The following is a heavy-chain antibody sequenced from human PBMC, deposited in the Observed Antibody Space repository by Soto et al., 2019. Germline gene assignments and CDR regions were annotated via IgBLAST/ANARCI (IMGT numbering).Heavy chain of an antibody. Sequence: QITLKESGPTLVKPTQTLTLTCTISGFSLSTGGVGVGWIRQPPGKALEWLALIYWDDDKRYSPSLKSRLTITKDNSKGQXXLXMXXMDPVDTATYYCVHSRCGGDCLQSYSAHYYYGLDVWGQGTTVTVSS. D-gene: IGHD2-21*02. CDR2: IYWDDDK. CDR1: GFSLSTGGVG. CDR3: VHSRCGGDCLQSYSAHYYYGLDV. V-gene: IGHV2-5*02. J-gene: IGHJ6*02.